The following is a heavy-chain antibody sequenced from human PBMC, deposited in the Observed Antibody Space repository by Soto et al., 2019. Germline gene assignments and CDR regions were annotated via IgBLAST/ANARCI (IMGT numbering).Heavy chain of an antibody. CDR1: GVSISSSFW. CDR3: TRYDFGTFDY. V-gene: IGHV4-4*02. D-gene: IGHD4-17*01. CDR2: IYHTEST. J-gene: IGHJ4*02. Sequence: QVLLQESGPGLVKPSGSLSLTCAVSGVSISSSFWWSWVRQPPGKGLEWMGEIYHTESTVYNPSLKSRVTIAVDKSKNQFSLNLDSVTAADTAVYYFTRYDFGTFDYWGRGSLDTGS.